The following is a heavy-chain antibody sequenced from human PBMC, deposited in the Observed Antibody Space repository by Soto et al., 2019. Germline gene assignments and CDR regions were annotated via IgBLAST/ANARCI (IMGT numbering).Heavy chain of an antibody. J-gene: IGHJ4*02. Sequence: PSETLSLTCTVSGGSISSSRYYWGWIRQPPGKGLEWIGSIYYSGSTYYNPSLKSRVTISVDTSKNQFSLKLSSVTAADTAVYYCARLSGYSSGWSRGYFDYWGQGTLVTVSS. CDR3: ARLSGYSSGWSRGYFDY. V-gene: IGHV4-39*01. D-gene: IGHD6-19*01. CDR2: IYYSGST. CDR1: GGSISSSRYY.